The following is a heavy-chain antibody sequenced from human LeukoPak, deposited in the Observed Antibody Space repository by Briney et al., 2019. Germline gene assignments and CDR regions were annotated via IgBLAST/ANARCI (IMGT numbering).Heavy chain of an antibody. J-gene: IGHJ4*02. CDR1: GGSFSGYY. V-gene: IGHV4-34*01. D-gene: IGHD3-10*01. CDR2: INHSGST. CDR3: ARGRYYGSGSYYNVGSLFDY. Sequence: TSETLSLTCAVYGGSFSGYYWSWIRQPPGKGLEWIGEINHSGSTNYNPSLKSRVTISVDTSKNQFSLKLSSVTAADTAVYYRARGRYYGSGSYYNVGSLFDYWGQGTLVTVSS.